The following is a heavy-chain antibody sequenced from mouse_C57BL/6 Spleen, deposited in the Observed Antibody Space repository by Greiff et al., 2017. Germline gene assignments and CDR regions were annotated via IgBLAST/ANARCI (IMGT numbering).Heavy chain of an antibody. D-gene: IGHD1-1*01. CDR1: GFTFSDYG. Sequence: EVKLVESGGGLVKPGGSLKLSCAASGFTFSDYGMHWVRQAPEKGLEWVAYISSGSSTIYYADTVKGRFTISRDNAKNTLFLQMTSLRSEDTAMYYCARLAYGSSYDFDYWGQGTTLTVSS. CDR2: ISSGSSTI. CDR3: ARLAYGSSYDFDY. V-gene: IGHV5-17*01. J-gene: IGHJ2*01.